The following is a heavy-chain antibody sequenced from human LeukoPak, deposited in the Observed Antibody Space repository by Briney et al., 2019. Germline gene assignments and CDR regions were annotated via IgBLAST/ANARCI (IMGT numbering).Heavy chain of an antibody. CDR1: GFTFSRYG. D-gene: IGHD6-13*01. V-gene: IGHV3-30*03. CDR3: ARDPSSWYYYYMDV. Sequence: GGSLRLSCAASGFTFSRYGMHWVRQAPGKGLEWVAVISYDGTNKYYADSVKGRFTISRDNSKNTLYLQMNSLRTDDTAVYYCARDPSSWYYYYMDVWGKGTTVTVSS. CDR2: ISYDGTNK. J-gene: IGHJ6*03.